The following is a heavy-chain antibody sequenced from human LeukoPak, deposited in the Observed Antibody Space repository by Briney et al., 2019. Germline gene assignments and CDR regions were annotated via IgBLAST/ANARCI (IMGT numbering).Heavy chain of an antibody. Sequence: GGSLRLSCAASRFTFSNYWMHWVRQAPGKGLVWVSRIFGDGSSTIYADSVKGRFTISRDNAKNTLYLQMNSLRAEDTAVYYCARGVNYGGDYWGQGTLVTVSS. CDR3: ARGVNYGGDY. CDR2: IFGDGSST. V-gene: IGHV3-74*01. D-gene: IGHD4-17*01. CDR1: RFTFSNYW. J-gene: IGHJ4*02.